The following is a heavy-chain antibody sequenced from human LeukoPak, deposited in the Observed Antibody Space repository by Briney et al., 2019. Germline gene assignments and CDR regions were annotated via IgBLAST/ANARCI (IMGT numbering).Heavy chain of an antibody. CDR2: INPNSGGT. V-gene: IGHV1-2*06. CDR1: GYTFTGYY. D-gene: IGHD2-21*01. Sequence: ASVKVSCKASGYTFTGYYMHWVRQAPGQGLEWMGRINPNSGGTNYAQKFQGRVTMTRDTSISTAYMELSRLRSDDTAVYYCARQAQGIDGMDVWGQGTTVTVSS. J-gene: IGHJ6*02. CDR3: ARQAQGIDGMDV.